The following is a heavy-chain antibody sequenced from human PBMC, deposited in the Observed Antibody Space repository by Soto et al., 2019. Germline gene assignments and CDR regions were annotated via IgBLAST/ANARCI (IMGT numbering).Heavy chain of an antibody. J-gene: IGHJ4*02. V-gene: IGHV3-66*01. CDR2: IYSGGST. CDR1: GFTVSSNY. D-gene: IGHD6-13*01. CDR3: ASRMISSSLFLDY. Sequence: EVQLVESGGGLVQPGGSLRLSCAASGFTVSSNYMSWVRQAPGKGLEWVSVIYSGGSTYYADSVKGRFTISRDNSKNTLYLQMNSLRAEDTAVYYCASRMISSSLFLDYWGQGTLVTVSS.